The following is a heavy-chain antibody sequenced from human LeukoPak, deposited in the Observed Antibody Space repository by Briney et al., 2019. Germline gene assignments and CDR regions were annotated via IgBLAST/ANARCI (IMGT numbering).Heavy chain of an antibody. J-gene: IGHJ6*03. D-gene: IGHD3-10*01. Sequence: LGRSLRLSCAASGFTSDDYAMHWVRLAPGKGLEWVSGISWNSGSIGYADSVKGRFTISRDNAKNSLYLQMNSLRAEDTALYYCASSRPFGVWGYYMDVWGKGTTVTVSS. CDR3: ASSRPFGVWGYYMDV. CDR1: GFTSDDYA. CDR2: ISWNSGSI. V-gene: IGHV3-9*02.